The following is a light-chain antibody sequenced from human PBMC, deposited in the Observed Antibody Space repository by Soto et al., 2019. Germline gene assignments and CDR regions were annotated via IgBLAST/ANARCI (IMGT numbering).Light chain of an antibody. J-gene: IGLJ1*01. Sequence: QSALTQPASVSGSPGQSITISCTGTSSDVGGYNYVSWYQQHPGKAPKLMIYEVSNRPSGVSNRFSGSKSGNTASLTISGLQAEHEAVYYCSSYTSSSIYVFGTGTKLTVL. CDR2: EVS. V-gene: IGLV2-14*01. CDR1: SSDVGGYNY. CDR3: SSYTSSSIYV.